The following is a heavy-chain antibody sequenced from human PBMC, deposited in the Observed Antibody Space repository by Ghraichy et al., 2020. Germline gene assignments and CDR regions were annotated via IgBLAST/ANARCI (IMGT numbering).Heavy chain of an antibody. Sequence: SETLSLTCTVSGGSGSSGSYYWSWIRQPPGKGLEWIGYIYYSGSTNYNPSLKSRVTISVDTSKNQFSLKLSSVTAADTAVYYCARVERWWWLDIWGQGTMVTVSS. V-gene: IGHV4-61*01. D-gene: IGHD2-21*01. CDR2: IYYSGST. J-gene: IGHJ3*02. CDR3: ARVERWWWLDI. CDR1: GGSGSSGSYY.